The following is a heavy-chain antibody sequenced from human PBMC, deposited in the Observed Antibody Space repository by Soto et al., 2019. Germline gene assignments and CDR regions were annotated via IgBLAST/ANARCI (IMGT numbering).Heavy chain of an antibody. Sequence: VKVSCKASGYTFTRYDINWVRQATGQGLEWMGWMNPNSGNTGYAQKFQGRVTMTRNTSISTAYMELSSLRSEDTAVYYCARGVRGYYDFWSGYPSPYGMDVWGQANPVIGSS. J-gene: IGHJ6*01. CDR3: ARGVRGYYDFWSGYPSPYGMDV. V-gene: IGHV1-8*01. D-gene: IGHD3-3*01. CDR1: GYTFTRYD. CDR2: MNPNSGNT.